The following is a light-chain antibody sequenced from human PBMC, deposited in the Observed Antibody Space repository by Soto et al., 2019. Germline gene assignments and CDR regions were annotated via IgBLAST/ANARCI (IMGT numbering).Light chain of an antibody. Sequence: DIQMTQSPSSVPASVGDRVTITCRASQDVSSWVAWYQQRPGKAPNLLIYGASTLQSGVPSRFSGSGTGTDFTLTISSLQPEDFATYYCQQANSFPLITFGQGTRLDIK. J-gene: IGKJ5*01. V-gene: IGKV1-12*01. CDR2: GAS. CDR3: QQANSFPLIT. CDR1: QDVSSW.